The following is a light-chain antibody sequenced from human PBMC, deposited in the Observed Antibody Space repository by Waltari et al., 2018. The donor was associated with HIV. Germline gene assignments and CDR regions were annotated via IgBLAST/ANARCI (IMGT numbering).Light chain of an antibody. J-gene: IGLJ1*01. CDR2: RNN. Sequence: QSVLTQPPSASGTSGQGVTISCSGSSSHIGSNYVYWYQQLPGTAPKLLIYRNNQRPSGVPDRFSGSKSGTSASLAISGLRSEDEADYYCAAWDDSLSGRYVFGTGTKVTVL. CDR3: AAWDDSLSGRYV. CDR1: SSHIGSNY. V-gene: IGLV1-47*01.